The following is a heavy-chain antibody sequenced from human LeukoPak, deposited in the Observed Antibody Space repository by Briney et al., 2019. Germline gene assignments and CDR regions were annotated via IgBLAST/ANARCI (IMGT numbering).Heavy chain of an antibody. D-gene: IGHD3-10*01. CDR3: ARSNPPRYGSGGYSSGY. CDR2: INPNSGGT. V-gene: IGHV1-2*02. Sequence: GASVKVSCKASGYTFTGYYMHWVRQAPGQGLEWMGWINPNSGGTNYAQKFQGRVTMTRDTSISTAYMELSRLRSDDTAVYYCARSNPPRYGSGGYSSGYWGQGTLVTVSS. J-gene: IGHJ4*02. CDR1: GYTFTGYY.